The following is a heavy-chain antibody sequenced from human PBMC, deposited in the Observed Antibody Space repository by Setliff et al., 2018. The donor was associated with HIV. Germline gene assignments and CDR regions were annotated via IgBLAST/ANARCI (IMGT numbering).Heavy chain of an antibody. V-gene: IGHV4-59*01. D-gene: IGHD2-2*01. J-gene: IGHJ3*02. CDR3: ASTVGVPAAQYVFDI. CDR1: GGFISSYY. CDR2: IYYGGST. Sequence: PSETLSLTCTVSGGFISSYYWSWIRQPPGKGLEWIGYIYYGGSTNYNPSLKSRVTISVDTSKNQFSLKLRSVTAADTAVYYCASTVGVPAAQYVFDIWGQGTMVTVSS.